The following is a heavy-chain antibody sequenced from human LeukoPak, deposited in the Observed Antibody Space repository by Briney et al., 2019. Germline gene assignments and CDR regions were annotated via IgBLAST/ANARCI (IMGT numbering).Heavy chain of an antibody. CDR1: GGSISSGGYY. Sequence: SETLSLTCTVSGGSISSGGYYWSWIRQHPGKGLEWIGYIYYSGSTYYNPSLKSRVTISVDTSKNQFSLKPSSVTAADTAVYYCARGVVIRDYYMDVWGKGTTVTVSS. V-gene: IGHV4-31*03. CDR2: IYYSGST. D-gene: IGHD3-3*01. J-gene: IGHJ6*03. CDR3: ARGVVIRDYYMDV.